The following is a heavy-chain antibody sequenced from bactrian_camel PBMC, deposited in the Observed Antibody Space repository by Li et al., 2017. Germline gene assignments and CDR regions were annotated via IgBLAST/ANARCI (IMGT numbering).Heavy chain of an antibody. CDR2: IAQDGRT. CDR1: GHLQRSPC. D-gene: IGHD1*01. CDR3: AAGWGHCDLQADFRA. V-gene: IGHV3S53*01. Sequence: HVQLVESGGGSVETGGSLRLSCLVSGHLQRSPCMGWFREAPGKAREGVGSIAQDGRTTYADSLEGRFSISKDNAKDTLYLEMRSLKPEDSGVYFCAAGWGHCDLQADFRAWGQGTQVTVS. J-gene: IGHJ6*01.